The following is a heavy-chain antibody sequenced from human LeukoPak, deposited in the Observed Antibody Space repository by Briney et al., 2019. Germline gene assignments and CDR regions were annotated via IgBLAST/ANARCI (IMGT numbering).Heavy chain of an antibody. CDR2: INPSGGST. V-gene: IGHV1-46*01. D-gene: IGHD6-19*01. Sequence: ASVKVSCKASGYTFTSYYMHWVRQAPGQGLEWMGIINPSGGSTSYAQKFQGRVTMTRDTSTSTVYMALSSLRSEDTAVYYCARDSSVIAVAGTGGGYYFDYWGQGTLVTASS. CDR1: GYTFTSYY. J-gene: IGHJ4*02. CDR3: ARDSSVIAVAGTGGGYYFDY.